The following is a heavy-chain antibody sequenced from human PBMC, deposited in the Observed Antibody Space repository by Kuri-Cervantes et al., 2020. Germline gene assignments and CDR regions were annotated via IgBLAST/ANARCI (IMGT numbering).Heavy chain of an antibody. CDR1: GYTFISYG. D-gene: IGHD2-15*01. CDR2: ISAYDGDT. CDR3: ARWVVPKDFDC. J-gene: IGHJ4*02. Sequence: ASVKVSCKASGYTFISYGFSWVRQAPGQGLEWMGWISAYDGDTKYAQKFQGRVTMTTDTSTSAAYMELRSLRSDDTAMYYCARWVVPKDFDCWGQGTLVTVSS. V-gene: IGHV1-18*01.